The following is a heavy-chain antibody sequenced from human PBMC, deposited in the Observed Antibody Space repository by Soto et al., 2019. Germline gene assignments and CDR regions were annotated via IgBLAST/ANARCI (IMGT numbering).Heavy chain of an antibody. CDR2: ISAYNGNT. CDR3: ARIPLYCSGGTCYTDS. Sequence: ACRYAVTSSAVGWLLHSPRQGLEWMGWISAYNGNTNYAQKLQGRVTMTTDTSTSTDYMELRSLRSDDTAVYFCARIPLYCSGGTCYTDSWGQRILVTVYS. CDR1: RYAVTSSA. J-gene: IGHJ4*02. V-gene: IGHV1-18*01. D-gene: IGHD2-15*01.